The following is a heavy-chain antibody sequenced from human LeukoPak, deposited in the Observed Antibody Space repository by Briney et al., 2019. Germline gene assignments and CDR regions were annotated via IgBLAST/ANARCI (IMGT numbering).Heavy chain of an antibody. CDR1: GFTFSSYG. CDR2: ISYDGSNK. Sequence: QPGGSLRLSCAASGFTFSSYGMHWVRQAPGKGLEWVAVISYDGSNKYYADSVKGRFTISRDNSKNTVYLQMNSLRTEDTAVYYCANKLSHSSGWFWGQGTLVTVSS. J-gene: IGHJ4*02. V-gene: IGHV3-30*18. CDR3: ANKLSHSSGWF. D-gene: IGHD6-19*01.